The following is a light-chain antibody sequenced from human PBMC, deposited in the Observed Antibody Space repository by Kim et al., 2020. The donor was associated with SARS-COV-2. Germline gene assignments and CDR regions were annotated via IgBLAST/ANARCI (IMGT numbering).Light chain of an antibody. J-gene: IGKJ4*01. CDR3: QQLYTLPLT. Sequence: ASVGHSFTITCRASQVIYTSLSWYQQQPGKAPKLLIFGASNLQPGVPPRFSASGSGTDFTLTISSLQPDDFATYYCQQLYTLPLTFGRGTKVDIK. CDR1: QVIYTS. V-gene: IGKV1-12*01. CDR2: GAS.